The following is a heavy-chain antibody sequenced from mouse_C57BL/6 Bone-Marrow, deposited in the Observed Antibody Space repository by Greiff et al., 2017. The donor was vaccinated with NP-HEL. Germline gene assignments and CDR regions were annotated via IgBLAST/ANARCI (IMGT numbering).Heavy chain of an antibody. CDR3: ARLHDDYLSYAMDY. J-gene: IGHJ4*01. D-gene: IGHD2-4*01. Sequence: DVKLVESGGDLVKPGGSLKLSCAASGFTFSSYGMSWVRQTPDKRLEWVATISSGGSYTYYPDSVKGRFTISRDNAKNTLYLQMSSLKSEDTAMYYCARLHDDYLSYAMDYWGQGTAVTVSS. V-gene: IGHV5-6*02. CDR2: ISSGGSYT. CDR1: GFTFSSYG.